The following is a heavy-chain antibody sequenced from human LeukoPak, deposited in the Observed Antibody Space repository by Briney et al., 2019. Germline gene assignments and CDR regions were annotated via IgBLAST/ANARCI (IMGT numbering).Heavy chain of an antibody. J-gene: IGHJ4*02. CDR3: ATPSDY. V-gene: IGHV3-30*03. CDR1: GFTFSTFA. CDR2: ISYDGSDK. Sequence: GGSLRLSCAASGFTFSTFAMHWVRQALGKGLEWVAVISYDGSDKYYADSVEGRFTISRDNSKNTLYLQVNSLRAEDTAVYYCATPSDYWGQGTLVTVSS.